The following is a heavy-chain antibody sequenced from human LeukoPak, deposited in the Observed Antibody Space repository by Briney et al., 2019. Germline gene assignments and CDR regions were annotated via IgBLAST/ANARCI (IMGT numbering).Heavy chain of an antibody. Sequence: ASVKVSRKASGYTFTSYYMHWVRQAPGQGLEWMGIINPSGGSTSYAQKFQGRVTMTRDTSTSTVYMELSSLRSEDTAVYYCARVRNYYGSSGYSYYFDYWGQGTLVTVSS. CDR1: GYTFTSYY. CDR3: ARVRNYYGSSGYSYYFDY. CDR2: INPSGGST. J-gene: IGHJ4*02. V-gene: IGHV1-46*01. D-gene: IGHD3-22*01.